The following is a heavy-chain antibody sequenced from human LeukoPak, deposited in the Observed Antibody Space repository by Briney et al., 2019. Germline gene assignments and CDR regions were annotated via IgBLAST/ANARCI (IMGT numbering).Heavy chain of an antibody. CDR3: ARLACGGDCFPDY. CDR2: IYYSGST. CDR1: GGSISGYF. Sequence: SETLSLTCTVSGGSISGYFWSWIRQPPEKGLEWLAYIYYSGSTDYSPSLKSRVTISVDTSKNQFSLKLSSVTAADTAVYYCARLACGGDCFPDYWGQGTLVTVSS. D-gene: IGHD2-21*02. J-gene: IGHJ4*02. V-gene: IGHV4-59*01.